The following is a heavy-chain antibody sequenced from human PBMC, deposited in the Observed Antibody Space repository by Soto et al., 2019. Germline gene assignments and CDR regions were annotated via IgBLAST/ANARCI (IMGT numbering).Heavy chain of an antibody. Sequence: ESVGGVVQPGRSLRLSCAASGFTFSSYAMHWVRQAPGKGLEWVAVISYDGSNKYYADSVKGRFTISRDNSKNTLYLQMNSLRAEDTAVYYCARDHDSSGYDAFDIWGQGTMVTVSS. V-gene: IGHV3-30-3*01. CDR2: ISYDGSNK. CDR3: ARDHDSSGYDAFDI. J-gene: IGHJ3*02. CDR1: GFTFSSYA. D-gene: IGHD3-22*01.